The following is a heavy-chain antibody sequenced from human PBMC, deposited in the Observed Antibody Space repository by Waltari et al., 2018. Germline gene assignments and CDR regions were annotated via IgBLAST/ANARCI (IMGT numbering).Heavy chain of an antibody. CDR2: ISSSSSYI. CDR3: LLCSEVTAATGFFDY. V-gene: IGHV3-21*01. J-gene: IGHJ4*02. CDR1: GFTFSSYS. Sequence: EVQLVESGGGLVKPGGSLRLSCAASGFTFSSYSMNWFRQAPGKGLEGVSSISSSSSYIYYADSVKGRFTISRDNARNSLYLQMNSLRVEDTAVYYCLLCSEVTAATGFFDYWGQGALVTVSS. D-gene: IGHD2-2*01.